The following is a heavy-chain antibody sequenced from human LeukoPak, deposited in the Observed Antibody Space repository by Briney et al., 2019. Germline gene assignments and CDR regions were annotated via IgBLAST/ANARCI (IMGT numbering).Heavy chain of an antibody. V-gene: IGHV3-23*01. CDR1: GFTFSSYA. J-gene: IGHJ5*02. D-gene: IGHD3-22*01. CDR2: IGGIVDNT. Sequence: GGPLGLSCAASGFTFSSYAMSWVRQAPGRGLEWVSLIGGIVDNTHYADSVKGRFTISRDNSKNTLYLQMNSLRAEDTAVYYCALDYDSSGHTPGWFDPWGQGTLVTVSS. CDR3: ALDYDSSGHTPGWFDP.